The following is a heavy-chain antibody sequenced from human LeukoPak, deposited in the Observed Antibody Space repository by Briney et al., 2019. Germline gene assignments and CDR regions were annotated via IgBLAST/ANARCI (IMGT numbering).Heavy chain of an antibody. V-gene: IGHV3-23*01. D-gene: IGHD3-22*01. CDR1: GFTFSSYA. J-gene: IGHJ6*02. CDR2: ISGSGGST. CDR3: AKVDYYDSSGYYYAYYYYGMDV. Sequence: PGGSLRLSCAASGFTFSSYAMSWVRQAPGKGLEWVSAISGSGGSTYYADSVKGRLTISRDNSKNTLYLQMNSLRAEDTAVYYCAKVDYYDSSGYYYAYYYYGMDVWGQGTTVTVSS.